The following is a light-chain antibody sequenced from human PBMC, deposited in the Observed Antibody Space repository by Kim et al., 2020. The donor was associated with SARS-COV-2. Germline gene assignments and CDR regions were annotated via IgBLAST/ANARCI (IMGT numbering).Light chain of an antibody. J-gene: IGLJ3*02. CDR3: LLFQGGAWV. CDR1: TGAVTSGYY. CDR2: STS. Sequence: QAVVTQEPSLTVSPGGTVTLTCASSTGAVTSGYYPNWFQQKPGQAPRPLIYSTSNKHSWTPARFSGSLLGDKVALTLSGVQSEDEAEYYCLLFQGGAWVFGGGTQLTVL. V-gene: IGLV7-43*01.